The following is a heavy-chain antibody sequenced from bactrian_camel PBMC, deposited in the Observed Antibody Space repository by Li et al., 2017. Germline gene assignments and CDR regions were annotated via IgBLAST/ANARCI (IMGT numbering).Heavy chain of an antibody. V-gene: IGHV3S40*01. CDR3: YAEGGP. CDR1: GYRVSRYS. Sequence: VQLVESGGGSVQAGGSLRLSCAASGYRVSRYSMGWFRQAPGKGREGVARIYTGSGNTYYADSVKGRFTISQDNAKNTVYLQMNSLKVEDTGLYLCYAEGGPRGQGTQVTVS. CDR2: IYTGSGNT. J-gene: IGHJ4*01.